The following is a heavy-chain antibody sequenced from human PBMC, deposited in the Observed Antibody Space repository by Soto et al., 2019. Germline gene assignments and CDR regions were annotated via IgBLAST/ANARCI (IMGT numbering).Heavy chain of an antibody. Sequence: EVHLVESGGGLVKPGGSLRLSCAASGFIFSNAWINWVRQAPGKGLEWVGRVKSKTDGGTTDFAAPVKGRFAISRDDSKNMVYLEMNSLTTEDPAIYYCTTDSYMTNILVRFDYWGNGTLVTVSS. CDR3: TTDSYMTNILVRFDY. CDR1: GFIFSNAW. J-gene: IGHJ4*01. D-gene: IGHD4-17*01. V-gene: IGHV3-15*07. CDR2: VKSKTDGGTT.